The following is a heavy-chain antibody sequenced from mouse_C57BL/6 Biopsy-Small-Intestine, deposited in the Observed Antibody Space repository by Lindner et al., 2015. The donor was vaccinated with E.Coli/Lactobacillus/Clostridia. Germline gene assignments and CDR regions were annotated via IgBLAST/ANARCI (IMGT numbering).Heavy chain of an antibody. Sequence: VQLQESGAELMKPGASVKLSCKASGYAFSNYWMNWVKQRPGKGLEWIGHIYPGSGDTNYNGKFKGKATLTADKSSSTAYMQLSSLTSEDSAVYFCVRLDWGTTFDYWGQGTTLTVSS. CDR1: GYAFSNYW. J-gene: IGHJ2*01. D-gene: IGHD1-1*01. V-gene: IGHV1-80*01. CDR3: VRLDWGTTFDY. CDR2: IYPGSGDT.